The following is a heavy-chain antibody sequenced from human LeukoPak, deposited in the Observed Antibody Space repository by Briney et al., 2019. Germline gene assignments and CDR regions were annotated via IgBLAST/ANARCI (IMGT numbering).Heavy chain of an antibody. Sequence: WGSLSLSCAASGFTFSSYSMNWVRQAPGKGLEWVSSISSSSSYIYYADSVKGRFTISRDNAKNTLYLQMNSLRAEDTAVYYCARAPYGDNGYTAEVADYWGQGTLVTVSS. CDR3: ARAPYGDNGYTAEVADY. J-gene: IGHJ4*02. V-gene: IGHV3-21*04. D-gene: IGHD3-16*01. CDR1: GFTFSSYS. CDR2: ISSSSSYI.